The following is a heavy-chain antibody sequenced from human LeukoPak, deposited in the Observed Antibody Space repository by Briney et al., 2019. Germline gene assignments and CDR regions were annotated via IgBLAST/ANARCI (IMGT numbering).Heavy chain of an antibody. V-gene: IGHV4-31*03. D-gene: IGHD3-10*01. CDR1: GGSISRGGYY. Sequence: SETLSLTCTVSGGSISRGGYYWSWIRQHPGKGLEWIGYIYYSGSTYYNPSLKSRVTISVDTSKNQFSLKLSSVTAADTAVYYCAREGDYGSGDYNSFDPWGQGTLVTVSS. J-gene: IGHJ5*02. CDR2: IYYSGST. CDR3: AREGDYGSGDYNSFDP.